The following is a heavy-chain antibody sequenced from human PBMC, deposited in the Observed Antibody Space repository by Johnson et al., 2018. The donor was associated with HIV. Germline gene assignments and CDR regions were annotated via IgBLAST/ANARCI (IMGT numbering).Heavy chain of an antibody. V-gene: IGHV3-48*01. CDR1: GFTVSSNY. D-gene: IGHD3-22*01. CDR2: ISSSGSTI. CDR3: ARVFPGRPMIPQAFDI. Sequence: EVQLVESGGGVVRPGGSLRLSCAASGFTVSSNYMSWVRQAPGKGLEWVSYISSSGSTIYYADSVKGRVTISRDNSKNTLYLQMNSLRAEDTAVYYCARVFPGRPMIPQAFDIWGQGTMVTVSS. J-gene: IGHJ3*02.